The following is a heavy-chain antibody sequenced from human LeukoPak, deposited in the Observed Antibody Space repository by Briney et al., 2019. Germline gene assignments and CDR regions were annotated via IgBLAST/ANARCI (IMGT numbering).Heavy chain of an antibody. CDR1: GFTFSTFSSYV. J-gene: IGHJ4*02. CDR2: ISDSGGNT. V-gene: IGHV3-23*01. Sequence: PGGSLRLSCAASGFTFSTFSSYVLRCVRQAPGKGLQWVSSISDSGGNTYYADSVKRRFTISRGNTKNTQYLPMSSLKAQDSPTYYSARIPPGPTYWGQGALATVSS. CDR3: ARIPPGPTY.